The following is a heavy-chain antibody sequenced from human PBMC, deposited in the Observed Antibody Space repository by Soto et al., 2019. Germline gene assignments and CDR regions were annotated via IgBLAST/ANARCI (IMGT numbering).Heavy chain of an antibody. CDR3: AIDDRRGYSYSWYYFDY. D-gene: IGHD5-18*01. Sequence: GGSLRLSCAASGFTFSSYWMSWVRQAPGKGLEWVANIKQDGSEKYYVDSVKGRFTISRDNAKNSLYLQMNSLRAENTAVYYCAIDDRRGYSYSWYYFDYWGQGSLVTVSS. CDR2: IKQDGSEK. CDR1: GFTFSSYW. J-gene: IGHJ4*02. V-gene: IGHV3-7*01.